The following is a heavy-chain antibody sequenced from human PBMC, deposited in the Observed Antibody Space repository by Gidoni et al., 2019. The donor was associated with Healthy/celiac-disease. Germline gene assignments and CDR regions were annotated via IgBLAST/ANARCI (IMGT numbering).Heavy chain of an antibody. CDR3: ARDQGSMVRGGGDGMDV. CDR2: ISNDGSNK. V-gene: IGHV3-30*04. Sequence: QVQLVESGGGVVQPGRSLRLSCAASGFTFSSYAMHWVRQAPGKGLEWVAVISNDGSNKYYADSVKGRFTISRDNSKNTLYLQMNSLRAEDTAVYYCARDQGSMVRGGGDGMDVWGQGTTVTVSS. D-gene: IGHD3-10*01. CDR1: GFTFSSYA. J-gene: IGHJ6*02.